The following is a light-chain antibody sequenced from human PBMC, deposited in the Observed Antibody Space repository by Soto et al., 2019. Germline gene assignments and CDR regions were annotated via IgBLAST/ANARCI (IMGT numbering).Light chain of an antibody. CDR1: QSVSTY. Sequence: EIVLTQSPATLSLSPGGRATLSCRASQSVSTYLAWFQQKPGQAPRLLVYDASHRATGIPARFSGSGSGTDFTLTISSLEPEDFAVYYCQQRSNWPLTFGSGTKVDIK. J-gene: IGKJ3*01. CDR2: DAS. CDR3: QQRSNWPLT. V-gene: IGKV3-11*01.